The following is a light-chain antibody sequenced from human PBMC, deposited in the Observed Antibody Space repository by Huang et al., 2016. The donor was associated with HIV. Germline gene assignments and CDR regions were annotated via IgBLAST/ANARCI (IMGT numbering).Light chain of an antibody. CDR2: GAS. CDR1: QNIDSN. J-gene: IGKJ2*01. CDR3: QRYNGWPPYT. V-gene: IGKV3-15*01. Sequence: EIVMTQSPVTLSVSPGERATLSCRASQNIDSNLAWYQQKSGQAPRLLIYGASTRAHGIPARFGGSGSGTEFTLTISRLQSEDFVVYYCQRYNGWPPYTFGQGTKLEIK.